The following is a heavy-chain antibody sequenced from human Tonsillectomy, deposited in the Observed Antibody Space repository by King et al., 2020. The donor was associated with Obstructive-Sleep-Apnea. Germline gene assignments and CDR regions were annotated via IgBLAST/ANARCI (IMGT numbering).Heavy chain of an antibody. J-gene: IGHJ6*02. CDR3: AKSRAASGTPGYYGMDV. CDR2: IIPIADIL. V-gene: IGHV1-69*10. CDR1: GGSFSSYA. Sequence: HVQLVQSGAEVKKPGSSVKVSCKASGGSFSSYAINWVRQAPGQGLEWMGGIIPIADILDYAQKFQGRVTITANTSTSTAYMELRSLRFDDTAVYYCAKSRAASGTPGYYGMDVWGQATMITVSS. D-gene: IGHD3-10*01.